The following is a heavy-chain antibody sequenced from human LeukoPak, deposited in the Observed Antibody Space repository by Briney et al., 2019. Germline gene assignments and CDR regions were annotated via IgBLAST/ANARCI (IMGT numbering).Heavy chain of an antibody. CDR2: IYYSRST. J-gene: IGHJ4*02. V-gene: IGHV4-59*01. CDR3: ARESSYYDFWSGYGYFDY. Sequence: PSETLSLTCTVSGGSISSYYWSWIRQPPGKGLEWIGYIYYSRSTNYNPSLKSRVTISVDTSKNQFSLKLSSVTAADTAVYYCARESSYYDFWSGYGYFDYWGQGTLVTVSS. D-gene: IGHD3-3*01. CDR1: GGSISSYY.